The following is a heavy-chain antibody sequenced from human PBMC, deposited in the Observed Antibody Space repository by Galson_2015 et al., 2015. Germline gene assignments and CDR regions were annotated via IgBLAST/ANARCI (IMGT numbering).Heavy chain of an antibody. D-gene: IGHD3-22*01. CDR1: GFTFSSYW. V-gene: IGHV3-7*01. J-gene: IGHJ4*02. CDR3: AKYYDSSGYYYVGH. CDR2: IKQDGSEK. Sequence: SLRLSCAASGFTFSSYWMSWVRQAPGKGLEWVANIKQDGSEKYYVDSVRGRFTISRDNAKNSLYLQMNSLRAEDTAVYYCAKYYDSSGYYYVGHWGQGTLVTVSS.